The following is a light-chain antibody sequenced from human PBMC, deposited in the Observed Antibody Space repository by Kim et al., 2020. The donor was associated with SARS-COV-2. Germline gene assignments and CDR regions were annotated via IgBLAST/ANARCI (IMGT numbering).Light chain of an antibody. CDR2: GAS. CDR3: QQYNNWWT. Sequence: EIVMTQSPATLSVSPGDRATLSCRASQSVRNNLAWYQQKRGQAPRLLISGASTRATGIPARFSGSGSGTEFTLTISSLQSEDFAVYYCQQYNNWWTFGQGTKVYIK. J-gene: IGKJ1*01. CDR1: QSVRNN. V-gene: IGKV3-15*01.